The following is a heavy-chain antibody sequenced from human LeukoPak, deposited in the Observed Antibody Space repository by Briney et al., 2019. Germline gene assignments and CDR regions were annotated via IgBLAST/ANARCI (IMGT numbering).Heavy chain of an antibody. D-gene: IGHD2-2*02. V-gene: IGHV1-18*01. CDR2: ISAYNGNT. CDR3: ARDATLPAVISRYYYYGMDV. J-gene: IGHJ6*02. Sequence: GASVKVSCKASGYTFTSYGISWVRQAPGQGLEWMGWISAYNGNTNYAQKLQGRVTMTTDTSTSTAYMELGSLRSDDTAVYYCARDATLPAVISRYYYYGMDVWGQGTTVTVPS. CDR1: GYTFTSYG.